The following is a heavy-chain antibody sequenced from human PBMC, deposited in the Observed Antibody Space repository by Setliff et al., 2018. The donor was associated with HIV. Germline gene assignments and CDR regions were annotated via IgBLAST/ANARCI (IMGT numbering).Heavy chain of an antibody. J-gene: IGHJ4*02. CDR3: ARDVSWRVRTYIDY. CDR2: ISSNGGST. D-gene: IGHD3-3*01. Sequence: PGGSLRLSCAASGFTFSSYGMHWVRQAPGKGLEYVSAISSNGGSTYYADSVKGRFTISRDNAKNSLYLQMNSLTAEDTAVYYCARDVSWRVRTYIDYWGQGALVTVSS. CDR1: GFTFSSYG. V-gene: IGHV3-64*04.